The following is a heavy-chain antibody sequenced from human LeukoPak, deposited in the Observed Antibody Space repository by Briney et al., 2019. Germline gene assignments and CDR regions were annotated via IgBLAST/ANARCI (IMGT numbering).Heavy chain of an antibody. Sequence: GGSLRLSCAASGFTFSSYSMNWARQAPGKGLEWVSSISSSSSYIYYADSVKGRFTISRDNAKNSLYLQMNSLRAEDTAVYYCASGMDIVVVPAAPAAFDIWGQGTMVTVSS. CDR2: ISSSSSYI. J-gene: IGHJ3*02. V-gene: IGHV3-21*01. CDR3: ASGMDIVVVPAAPAAFDI. CDR1: GFTFSSYS. D-gene: IGHD2-2*03.